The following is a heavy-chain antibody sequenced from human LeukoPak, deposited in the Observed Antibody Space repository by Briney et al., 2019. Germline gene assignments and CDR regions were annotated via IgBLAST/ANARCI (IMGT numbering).Heavy chain of an antibody. J-gene: IGHJ2*01. V-gene: IGHV3-48*01. CDR3: ASSYWYFDL. CDR1: GFSFSSYS. CDR2: ISSSSNTI. Sequence: PGGSLRLSCAASGFSFSSYSMNWVRQAPGKGLEWVSYISSSSNTIYYADSVKGRFTISRDNAKNSLYLQMNSLRAEDTAVYYCASSYWYFDLWGRGTLVTVSS.